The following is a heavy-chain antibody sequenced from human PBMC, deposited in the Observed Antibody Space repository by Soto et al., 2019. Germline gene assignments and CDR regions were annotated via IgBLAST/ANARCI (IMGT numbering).Heavy chain of an antibody. J-gene: IGHJ6*02. CDR3: ARLEKWYYNYYGLDV. V-gene: IGHV5-10-1*01. D-gene: IGHD1-26*01. Sequence: LNISCQGSGYSFTTYWISWVRQMPGKGLEWMGKIDPADSSTNYSPSFQGHITISVDRSINTAHLQFSSLKAADTAVYYCARLEKWYYNYYGLDVWGQGTMVTVSS. CDR1: GYSFTTYW. CDR2: IDPADSST.